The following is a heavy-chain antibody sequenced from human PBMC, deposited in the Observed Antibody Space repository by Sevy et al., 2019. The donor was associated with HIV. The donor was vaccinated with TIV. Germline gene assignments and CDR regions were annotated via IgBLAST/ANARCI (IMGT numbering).Heavy chain of an antibody. D-gene: IGHD2-15*01. J-gene: IGHJ4*02. CDR3: ARDILGYCSGGSCFPAG. CDR2: IKQDGSEK. V-gene: IGHV3-7*01. CDR1: GFTFSSYW. Sequence: GGSLRLSCAASGFTFSSYWMSWVRQAPGKGLEWVANIKQDGSEKYYVDSVKGRFTISRDNAKNSLYLQMNSLRAEDTAVYYCARDILGYCSGGSCFPAGWGQGTLVTVSS.